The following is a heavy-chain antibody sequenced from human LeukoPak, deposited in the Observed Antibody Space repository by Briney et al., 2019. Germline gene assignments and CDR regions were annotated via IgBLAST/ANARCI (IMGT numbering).Heavy chain of an antibody. Sequence: GGSLRLSCTASGFTFGDYAMSWVRQAPGKGLEWVGFIRSKAYGGTTEYAASVKGRFTISRDDSKSIAYLQMNSLKTEDTAVYYCTNGREDIVVVPVDNKGYYYYYMDVWGKGTTVTISS. J-gene: IGHJ6*03. CDR2: IRSKAYGGTT. D-gene: IGHD2-2*01. CDR1: GFTFGDYA. V-gene: IGHV3-49*04. CDR3: TNGREDIVVVPVDNKGYYYYYMDV.